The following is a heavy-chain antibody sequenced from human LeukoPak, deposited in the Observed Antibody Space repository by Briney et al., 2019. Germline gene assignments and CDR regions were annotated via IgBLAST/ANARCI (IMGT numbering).Heavy chain of an antibody. J-gene: IGHJ4*02. Sequence: PGGSLRLSCAASGFTFSSYAMSWVRQAPGKGLEWVSAISGSGGSTHYADSVKGRFTISRDNSKNTLHLQMNGLRAEDTAVYYCAKDPNYYDSSGYYHGGDYFDYWGQGTLVTVSS. D-gene: IGHD3-22*01. V-gene: IGHV3-23*01. CDR2: ISGSGGST. CDR3: AKDPNYYDSSGYYHGGDYFDY. CDR1: GFTFSSYA.